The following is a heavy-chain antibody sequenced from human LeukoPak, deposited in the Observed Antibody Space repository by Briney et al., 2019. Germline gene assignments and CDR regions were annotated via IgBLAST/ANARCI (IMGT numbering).Heavy chain of an antibody. CDR2: IYTSGST. Sequence: SETLSLTCTVSGGSISSYYWSWIRQPAGKGPEWIGRIYTSGSTNYNPSLKSRVTMSVDTSKNQFSLKLSSVTAADTAVYYCAGGSRSYYYYYMDVWGKGTTVTVSS. D-gene: IGHD6-13*01. CDR3: AGGSRSYYYYYMDV. J-gene: IGHJ6*03. CDR1: GGSISSYY. V-gene: IGHV4-4*07.